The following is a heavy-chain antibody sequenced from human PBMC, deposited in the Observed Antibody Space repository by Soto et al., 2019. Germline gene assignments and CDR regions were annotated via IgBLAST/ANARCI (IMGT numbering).Heavy chain of an antibody. J-gene: IGHJ6*02. V-gene: IGHV1-2*04. CDR3: ARGDYVLHYYYYYGMDV. CDR1: GGTFSSYA. CDR2: INPNSGGT. Sequence: ASVKVSCKASGGTFSSYAISWVRQAPGQGLEWMGWINPNSGGTNYAQKFQGWVTMTRDTSISTAYMELSRLRSDDTAVYYCARGDYVLHYYYYYGMDVWGQGTTVTVSS. D-gene: IGHD4-17*01.